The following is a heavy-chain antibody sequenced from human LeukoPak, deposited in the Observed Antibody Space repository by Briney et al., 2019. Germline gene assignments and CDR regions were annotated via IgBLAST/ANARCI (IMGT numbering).Heavy chain of an antibody. CDR1: GDTLTELS. D-gene: IGHD2-2*01. CDR2: FEPEDGET. CDR3: ATMDCSSTSCDAFDI. J-gene: IGHJ3*02. Sequence: ASVKVSCKVSGDTLTELSMHWVRQAPGKGLEWMGGFEPEDGETIYAQKFQGRVTMTEDTSTDTAYMELSSVRSEDTAVYFCATMDCSSTSCDAFDIWGQGTMVTVSS. V-gene: IGHV1-24*01.